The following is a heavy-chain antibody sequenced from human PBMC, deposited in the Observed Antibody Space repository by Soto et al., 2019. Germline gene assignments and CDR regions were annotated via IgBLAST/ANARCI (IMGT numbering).Heavy chain of an antibody. CDR3: ARDLHITETKLNYYYYAMDV. Sequence: PSETLSLTCTVSGDSSSSGNYYWSWIRQPPGQGLEWIGYIFYSGTTYYNPSLKSRVTISLDTSGNQFSLKLNSVTAADTAVYYCARDLHITETKLNYYYYAMDVWGQGTTVTVSS. J-gene: IGHJ6*02. CDR1: GDSSSSGNYY. V-gene: IGHV4-30-4*01. CDR2: IFYSGTT. D-gene: IGHD1-20*01.